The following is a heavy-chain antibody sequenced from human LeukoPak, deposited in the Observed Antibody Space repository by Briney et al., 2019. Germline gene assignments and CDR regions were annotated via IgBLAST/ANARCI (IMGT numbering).Heavy chain of an antibody. J-gene: IGHJ4*02. V-gene: IGHV3-23*01. CDR2: ISDSATST. CDR3: AKDVYRSNWCIFDY. CDR1: GFTFSSFA. Sequence: QLGGSLRLSFAASGFTFSSFARNWVRQAPGRGLDWVSAISDSATSTYYADSVKGRFTISRDNSKNTLYLQMNSLRAEDTAVYYCAKDVYRSNWCIFDYWGQGTLVTVSS. D-gene: IGHD6-13*01.